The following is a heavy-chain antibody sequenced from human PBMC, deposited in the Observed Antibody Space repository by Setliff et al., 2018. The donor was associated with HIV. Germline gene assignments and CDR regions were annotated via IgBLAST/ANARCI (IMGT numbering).Heavy chain of an antibody. CDR3: ARGPLLLYY. D-gene: IGHD2-15*01. V-gene: IGHV4-39*07. CDR1: GGTISSSDYY. J-gene: IGHJ4*02. CDR2: IYYSGTT. Sequence: SETLSLTCTVSGGTISSSDYYWGWIRQPPGKGLEWIGSIYYSGTTYYNPSLKSRVTISVDTSKNQFSLKLSSVTAADTAVYYCARGPLLLYYWGQGTLVTVSS.